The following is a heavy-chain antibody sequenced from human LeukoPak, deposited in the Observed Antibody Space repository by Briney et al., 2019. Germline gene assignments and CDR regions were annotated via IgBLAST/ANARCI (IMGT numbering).Heavy chain of an antibody. CDR3: ARDQSGAGYYDSSGYYRRVSTPDY. CDR2: ISSSSSTI. D-gene: IGHD3-22*01. CDR1: GFTFSSYS. V-gene: IGHV3-48*04. J-gene: IGHJ4*02. Sequence: PGGSLRLSCAASGFTFSSYSMNWVRQAPGKGLEWVSYISSSSSTIYYADSVKGRFTISRDNAKNSLYLQMNSLRAEDTAVYYCARDQSGAGYYDSSGYYRRVSTPDYWGQGTLVTVSS.